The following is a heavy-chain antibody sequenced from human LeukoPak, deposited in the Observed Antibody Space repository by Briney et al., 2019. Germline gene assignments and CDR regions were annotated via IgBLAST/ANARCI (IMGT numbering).Heavy chain of an antibody. D-gene: IGHD4-23*01. J-gene: IGHJ4*02. V-gene: IGHV4-59*01. CDR1: GGSISSYY. CDR3: ARASGYGGNSIDY. CDR2: TYYSGNT. Sequence: SETLSLTCTVSGGSISSYYWSWIRQPPGKGLEWVGNTYYSGNTHYNPSLKSRVTISVDPSKNQFSLMLSSVTAADTALYYCARASGYGGNSIDYWGQGTLVTVSS.